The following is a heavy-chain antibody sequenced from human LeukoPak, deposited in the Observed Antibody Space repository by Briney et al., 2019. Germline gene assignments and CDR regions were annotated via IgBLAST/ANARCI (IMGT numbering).Heavy chain of an antibody. Sequence: SETLSLTCTVSGGSISSYYWSWIRQPAGKGLEWIGRIYTSGSTNYNPSLKSRVTMSVDTSKNQFSLKLSSVTAADTAVYYCARDSSDGEQWTSYYYYMDVWGKGTTVTVSS. CDR3: ARDSSDGEQWTSYYYYMDV. CDR2: IYTSGST. D-gene: IGHD6-19*01. J-gene: IGHJ6*03. V-gene: IGHV4-4*07. CDR1: GGSISSYY.